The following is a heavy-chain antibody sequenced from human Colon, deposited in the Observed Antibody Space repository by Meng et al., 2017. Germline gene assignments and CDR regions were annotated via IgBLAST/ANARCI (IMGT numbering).Heavy chain of an antibody. D-gene: IGHD5-24*01. V-gene: IGHV3-23*04. J-gene: IGHJ4*02. CDR3: AKRRRDGYNSEFDY. CDR2: ILGSGYST. CDR1: GFTFSDYA. Sequence: VQLVESGGGLVQPGGSLRLSCVGSGFTFSDYAMNWVRQAPGKGLEGVSDILGSGYSTYYADSVKGRFTISRDNSKNMLYLEMHSLRADDTATYYCAKRRRDGYNSEFDYWGQGTLVTVSS.